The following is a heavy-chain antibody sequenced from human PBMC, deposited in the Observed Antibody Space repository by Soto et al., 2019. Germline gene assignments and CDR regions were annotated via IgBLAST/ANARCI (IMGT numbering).Heavy chain of an antibody. CDR2: MYKTGST. Sequence: PSETLSLTCTVSGGSISGYYWSWIRQPPGKGLEWIGYMYKTGSTVYNPPFKSRVTISVDTSKNQFSLKLNSVTAADTAVYYCARDLWGYCGTDCYPLDVWGQGTTVTLSS. CDR3: ARDLWGYCGTDCYPLDV. CDR1: GGSISGYY. V-gene: IGHV4-59*01. J-gene: IGHJ6*02. D-gene: IGHD2-21*02.